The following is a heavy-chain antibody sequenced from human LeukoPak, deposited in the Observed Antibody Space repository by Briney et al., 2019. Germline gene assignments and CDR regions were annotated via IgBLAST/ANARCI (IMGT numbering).Heavy chain of an antibody. CDR2: TRNKANSYTT. J-gene: IGHJ5*02. CDR1: GFILSDHY. V-gene: IGHV3-72*01. Sequence: GGSLRLSCAASGFILSDHYIDWVRQAPGKGLEWVGRTRNKANSYTTEYAASVKGRFTISRDDPKNLLNLQMNSLKSEDTAVYYCGRSGRYRPSDLWGQGTLVTVSS. D-gene: IGHD1-26*01. CDR3: GRSGRYRPSDL.